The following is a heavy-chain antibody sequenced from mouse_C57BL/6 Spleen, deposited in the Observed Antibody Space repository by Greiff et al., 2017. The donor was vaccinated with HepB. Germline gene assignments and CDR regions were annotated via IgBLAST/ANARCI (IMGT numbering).Heavy chain of an antibody. CDR2: INPGSGGT. CDR3: ARGEDYYGNYYAMDY. D-gene: IGHD1-1*01. CDR1: GYAFTHYL. Sequence: VQLQQSGAELVRPGTSVKVSCKASGYAFTHYLIEWVKQRPGQGLEWIGVINPGSGGTNYNEKFKGKATLTADKSSSTAYMQLSSLTSEDSAVYFCARGEDYYGNYYAMDYWGQGTSVTVSS. J-gene: IGHJ4*01. V-gene: IGHV1-54*01.